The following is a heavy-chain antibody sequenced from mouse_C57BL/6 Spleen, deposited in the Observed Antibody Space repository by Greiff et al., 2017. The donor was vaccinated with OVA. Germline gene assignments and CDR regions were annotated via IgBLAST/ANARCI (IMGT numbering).Heavy chain of an antibody. CDR3: ARGGYYEDY. D-gene: IGHD2-3*01. V-gene: IGHV1-61*01. CDR2: IYPSDSET. CDR1: GYTFTSYW. Sequence: QVQLKQPGAELVRPGSSVKLSCKASGYTFTSYWMDWVKQRPGQGLEWIGNIYPSDSETHYNQKFKDKATLTVDKSSSTAYMQLSSLTSEDSAVYYCARGGYYEDYWGQGTTLTVSS. J-gene: IGHJ2*01.